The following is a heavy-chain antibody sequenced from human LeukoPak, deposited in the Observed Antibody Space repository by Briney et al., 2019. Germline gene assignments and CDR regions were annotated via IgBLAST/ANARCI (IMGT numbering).Heavy chain of an antibody. Sequence: GGSLRLSCTVSGFTFGGYAMSWFRQAPGKGLEWVGFIRSKAYGGTTEYAASVKGRFTISTDDSKSIAYLQMNSLKTEDRAVYYCSRAYDFWSGYWFDYWGQGTLVTVSS. CDR2: IRSKAYGGTT. CDR1: GFTFGGYA. CDR3: SRAYDFWSGYWFDY. V-gene: IGHV3-49*03. J-gene: IGHJ4*02. D-gene: IGHD3-3*01.